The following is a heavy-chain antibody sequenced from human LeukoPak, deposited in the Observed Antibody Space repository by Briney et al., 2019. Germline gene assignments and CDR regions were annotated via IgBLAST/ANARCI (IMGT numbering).Heavy chain of an antibody. CDR3: AIRKDYGDPRGFAY. CDR1: GGSFSGYY. J-gene: IGHJ4*02. Sequence: PSETLSLTCAVYGGSFSGYYWSWIRQPPGKGLEWMGEINHSGSTNYNPSLKSRVTISVDTSKNQFSLKLSSVTAADTAVYYCAIRKDYGDPRGFAYWGQGTLVTVSS. CDR2: INHSGST. D-gene: IGHD4-17*01. V-gene: IGHV4-34*01.